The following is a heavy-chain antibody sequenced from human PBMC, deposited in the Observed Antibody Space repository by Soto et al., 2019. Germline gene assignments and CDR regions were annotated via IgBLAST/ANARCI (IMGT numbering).Heavy chain of an antibody. Sequence: SETLSLTCTVSGGSISSYYWSWIRQPAGKGLEWIGRIYTSGSTNYNPSLKSRVTMSVDTSKNQFSLKLSSVTAAYTAVYYCARDPPSGYYTPHDAFDIWGQGTMVTVSS. D-gene: IGHD3-3*01. V-gene: IGHV4-4*07. J-gene: IGHJ3*02. CDR1: GGSISSYY. CDR3: ARDPPSGYYTPHDAFDI. CDR2: IYTSGST.